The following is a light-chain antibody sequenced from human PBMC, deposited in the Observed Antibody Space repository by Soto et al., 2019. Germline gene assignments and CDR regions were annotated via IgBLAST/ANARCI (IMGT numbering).Light chain of an antibody. CDR3: SSYXTSNTRQIV. CDR1: SSDVGGYNY. V-gene: IGLV2-14*03. Sequence: QSVLTQPASVSGSPGQSITISCTGTSSDVGGYNYVSWYQHHPGKAPKLMIYDVSNRPSGVSNRFSGSKSGNTASLTISGLQPEDEADYYCSSYXTSNTRQIVFGTGTKVXV. J-gene: IGLJ1*01. CDR2: DVS.